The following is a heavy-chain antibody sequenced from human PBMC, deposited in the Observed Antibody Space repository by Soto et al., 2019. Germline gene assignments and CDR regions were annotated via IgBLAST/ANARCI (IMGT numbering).Heavy chain of an antibody. J-gene: IGHJ4*02. CDR2: ISGSGGST. V-gene: IGHV3-23*01. CDR1: GFTFSSYA. CDR3: AKEGAAEIPNDY. D-gene: IGHD6-13*01. Sequence: EVQLLESGGGLVQPGGSLRLSCAASGFTFSSYAMSWVRQAPGKGLEWVSAISGSGGSTYYADSVKGRFTISRDNSKNPLYLHMKSLSAEDTAVYYCAKEGAAEIPNDYWGQGTLVTVSS.